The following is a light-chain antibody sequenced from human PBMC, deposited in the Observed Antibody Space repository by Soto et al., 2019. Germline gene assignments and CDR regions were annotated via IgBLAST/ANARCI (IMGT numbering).Light chain of an antibody. CDR1: QSISSW. Sequence: DIQMTQSPSTLSASVGDRVTITCRASQSISSWLAWYQQKAGKAPKLLIYQASNLQSGAPSRFSGSGTGKEFTLTITSLQPDDSASYYCQQYQNSPFTFGPGTKVEIE. CDR2: QAS. V-gene: IGKV1-5*03. J-gene: IGKJ3*01. CDR3: QQYQNSPFT.